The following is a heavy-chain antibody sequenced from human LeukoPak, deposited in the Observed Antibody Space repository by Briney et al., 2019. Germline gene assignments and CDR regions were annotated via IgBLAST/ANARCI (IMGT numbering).Heavy chain of an antibody. CDR3: AKVRMLAGSYRGLDS. CDR2: ISGRGGAT. J-gene: IGHJ4*02. D-gene: IGHD6-19*01. V-gene: IGHV3-23*01. Sequence: GGSLGLSCVASGFTFSDNAMTWVRQAPGKGLELVSTISGRGGATYYADFVKGRSTISRDNSKNTLSLQLNSLRDEDTAVYYCAKVRMLAGSYRGLDSWGQGTLVTV. CDR1: GFTFSDNA.